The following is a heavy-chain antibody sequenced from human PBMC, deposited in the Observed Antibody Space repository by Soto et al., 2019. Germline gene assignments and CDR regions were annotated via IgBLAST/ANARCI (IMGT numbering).Heavy chain of an antibody. V-gene: IGHV4-59*08. J-gene: IGHJ5*02. Sequence: SETLSLTCTVSGGSISSYYWSWIRQPPGKGLEWIGYIYYSGSTNYNPSLKSRVTLSVDTSKNQFSLKLSSVAAADTAVYYCARRRADGYNLNWFDPWGQGTLVTVSS. CDR1: GGSISSYY. CDR2: IYYSGST. CDR3: ARRRADGYNLNWFDP. D-gene: IGHD5-12*01.